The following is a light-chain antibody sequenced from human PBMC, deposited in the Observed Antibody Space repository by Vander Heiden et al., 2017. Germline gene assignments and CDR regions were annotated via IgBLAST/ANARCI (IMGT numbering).Light chain of an antibody. V-gene: IGLV7-43*01. CDR3: LLYYGGDQV. CDR1: TGAVPSGHY. J-gene: IGLJ2*01. Sequence: QTVVTPEPSLPVSPGRTVTLSCASSTGAVPSGHYPSWFQQKPGQAPRILIYSKSNKHAETPARFSGYSRGGKAARKLSGGKAEEEDEYYCLLYYGGDQVFGGGTKRTVL. CDR2: SKS.